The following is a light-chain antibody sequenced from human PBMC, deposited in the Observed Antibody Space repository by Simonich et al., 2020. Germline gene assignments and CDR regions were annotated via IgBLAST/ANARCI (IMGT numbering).Light chain of an antibody. CDR2: GAS. CDR1: QSVLYSSNHKNY. CDR3: QQYYSTPLT. Sequence: DIVMTQSPDSLAVSLGGRGTINCKSSQSVLYSSNHKNYLTWYQQKPGQPPNLLIYGASTRESGVPDRFSGSGSGTDFTLTISSLQAEDVAVYYCQQYYSTPLTFGGGTKVEIK. J-gene: IGKJ4*01. V-gene: IGKV4-1*01.